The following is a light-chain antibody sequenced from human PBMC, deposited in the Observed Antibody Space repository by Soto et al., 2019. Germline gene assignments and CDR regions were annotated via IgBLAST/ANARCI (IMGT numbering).Light chain of an antibody. J-gene: IGLJ1*01. Sequence: QSVLIQPPSVSGSPGQSVTISCTGTSSDVGSYDYVSWYQQHPGTVPKPMIYNVNTRPSGVPDRFSGSKSGNTASLTISGLQAADEADYYCSLYTSENAYVFGTGTKLTVL. CDR3: SLYTSENAYV. V-gene: IGLV2-18*01. CDR2: NVN. CDR1: SSDVGSYDY.